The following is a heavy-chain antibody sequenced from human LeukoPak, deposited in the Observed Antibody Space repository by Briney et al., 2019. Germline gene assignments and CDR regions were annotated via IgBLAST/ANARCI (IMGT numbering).Heavy chain of an antibody. CDR1: GFTFDDYG. V-gene: IGHV3-20*04. J-gene: IGHJ4*02. CDR2: INWNGGST. D-gene: IGHD5-24*01. Sequence: GGSLRLSCAASGFTFDDYGMSWVRQAPGKGLEWVSGINWNGGSTGYADSVKGRFTISRDNAKNSLYLQMNSLRAEDTALYYCARGGRPRDGRGVDYWGQGTLVTVSS. CDR3: ARGGRPRDGRGVDY.